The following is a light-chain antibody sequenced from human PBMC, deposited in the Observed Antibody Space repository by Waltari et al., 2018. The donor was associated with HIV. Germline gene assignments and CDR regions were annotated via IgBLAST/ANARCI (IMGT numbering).Light chain of an antibody. J-gene: IGLJ3*02. CDR3: TSYLSSATPE. CDR1: GSDIYKD. Sequence: QSALAQPASVSGSPGQTISISCTGVGSDIYKDVSWYQHRPGKVPKVIIYEVTNRPSGGAPRFSGSKSGNTASLTISGLQSEDEADYFCTSYLSSATPEFGGGTRLTVL. CDR2: EVT. V-gene: IGLV2-14*01.